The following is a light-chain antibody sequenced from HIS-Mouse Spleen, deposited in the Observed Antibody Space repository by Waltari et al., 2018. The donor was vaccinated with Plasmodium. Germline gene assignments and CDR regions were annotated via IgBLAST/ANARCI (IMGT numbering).Light chain of an antibody. CDR1: QSISSW. J-gene: IGKJ1*01. CDR3: QQYNSYQ. V-gene: IGKV1-5*03. CDR2: KAS. Sequence: DIQMTQSPSTLSASVGDRVTITCRASQSISSWLAWYQQKPGKAPKLLIYKASSLESGVPSRFSGSGSGTAFTLTISSLQPDDFATYYCQQYNSYQFGQGTKVEIK.